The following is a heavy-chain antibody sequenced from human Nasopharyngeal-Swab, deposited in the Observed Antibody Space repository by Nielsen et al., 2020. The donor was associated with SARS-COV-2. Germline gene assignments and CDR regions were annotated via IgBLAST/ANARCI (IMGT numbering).Heavy chain of an antibody. CDR1: GFTFSSYG. J-gene: IGHJ4*02. Sequence: GSLRLSCAASGFTFSSYGMHWVRQAPGKGLEWVAVISYDGSNKYYADSVKGRFTISRDNSKNTLYLQMNSLRAEDTAVYYCAKTRGYDFWSGLTGYWGQGTLVTVSS. D-gene: IGHD3-3*01. CDR3: AKTRGYDFWSGLTGY. V-gene: IGHV3-30*18. CDR2: ISYDGSNK.